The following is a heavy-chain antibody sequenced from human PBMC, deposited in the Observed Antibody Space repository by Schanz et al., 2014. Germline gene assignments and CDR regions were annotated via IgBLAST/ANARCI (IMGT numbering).Heavy chain of an antibody. CDR2: ISSDGNQQ. V-gene: IGHV3-30*04. Sequence: QVQLVESGGGVVRPGGSLRLSCAGSGFTFSNYAIHWVRQAPGKGLEWVGVISSDGNQQYYVDSVEGRFTISRDNSNNTVFLQMNSLRAEDTAVYYCARDLISSGWYGWGQGTLVTVSS. D-gene: IGHD6-19*01. CDR1: GFTFSNYA. J-gene: IGHJ4*02. CDR3: ARDLISSGWYG.